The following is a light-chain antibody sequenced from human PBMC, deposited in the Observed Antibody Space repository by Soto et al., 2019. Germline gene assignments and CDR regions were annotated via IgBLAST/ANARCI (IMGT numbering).Light chain of an antibody. J-gene: IGKJ3*01. V-gene: IGKV3-11*01. CDR1: QSVSSY. Sequence: EIVLTQSPATLSLSPWERATLACRASQSVSSYLAWYQQKPGQAPRLLIYDASNRATGIPARFSGSGSGTDFTLPISSLEPEDFAVYYCQQRSNWPTFGPGTKVDIK. CDR2: DAS. CDR3: QQRSNWPT.